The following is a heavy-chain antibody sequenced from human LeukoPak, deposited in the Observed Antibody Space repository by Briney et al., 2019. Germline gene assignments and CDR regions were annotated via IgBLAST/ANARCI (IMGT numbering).Heavy chain of an antibody. CDR3: ARAYSSSGDFDY. J-gene: IGHJ4*02. Sequence: PSETLSLTCTVSGYSISGSYYWSWIRQPPGKGLEWIGYIYYSGSTNYNPSLKSRVTISVDTSKNQFSLKLSSVTAADTAVYYCARAYSSSGDFDYWGQGTLVTVSS. CDR2: IYYSGST. V-gene: IGHV4-61*01. CDR1: GYSISGSYY. D-gene: IGHD6-13*01.